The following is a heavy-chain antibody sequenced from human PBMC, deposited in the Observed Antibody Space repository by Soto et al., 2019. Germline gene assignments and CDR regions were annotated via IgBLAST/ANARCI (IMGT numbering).Heavy chain of an antibody. Sequence: SETLSLTCTVSGGSISSSSYYWGWIRQPPGKGLEWIGSIYYSGSTYYNPSLKSRVTISVDTSKNQFSLKLSSVTAADTAVYYCASLPLGYCSGGSCYLPDYWGQGTLVTVSS. D-gene: IGHD2-15*01. CDR3: ASLPLGYCSGGSCYLPDY. CDR1: GGSISSSSYY. J-gene: IGHJ4*02. CDR2: IYYSGST. V-gene: IGHV4-39*01.